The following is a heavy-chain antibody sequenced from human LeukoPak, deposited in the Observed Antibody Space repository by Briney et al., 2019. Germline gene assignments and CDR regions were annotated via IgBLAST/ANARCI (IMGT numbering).Heavy chain of an antibody. Sequence: SETLSLTCTVSGASISSYYWSWIRQPPGKGLEWIGYIYYSGSTNYNPSLKRRVTISVDTSKNQFSLRLTSVTAADTAVYYCARGGSGNSGNWGQGTLVTVSS. V-gene: IGHV4-59*01. J-gene: IGHJ4*02. CDR1: GASISSYY. CDR2: IYYSGST. D-gene: IGHD4-23*01. CDR3: ARGGSGNSGN.